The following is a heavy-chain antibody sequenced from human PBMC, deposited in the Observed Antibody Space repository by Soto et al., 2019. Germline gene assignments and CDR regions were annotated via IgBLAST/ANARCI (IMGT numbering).Heavy chain of an antibody. CDR1: GYTFTSYG. Sequence: ASVKVSCKASGYTFTSYGISWVRQAPGQGLEWMGWISAYNGNTNYAQKLQGRVTMTTDTSTSTAYMELRSLRSDDTAVYYCARDVGGLYGDYFNCIHPWGQGILVTVSS. CDR3: ARDVGGLYGDYFNCIHP. V-gene: IGHV1-18*01. J-gene: IGHJ5*02. CDR2: ISAYNGNT. D-gene: IGHD4-17*01.